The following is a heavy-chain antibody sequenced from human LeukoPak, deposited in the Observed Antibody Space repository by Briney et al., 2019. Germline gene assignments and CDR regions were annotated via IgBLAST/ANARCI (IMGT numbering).Heavy chain of an antibody. CDR3: ATYSSLNRREFQY. CDR1: GFTFSNYW. J-gene: IGHJ1*01. CDR2: IKTDGGEK. V-gene: IGHV3-7*01. Sequence: GGSLRLSCEGSGFTFSNYWMGWVRQAPGKGLQWVANIKTDGGEKYYVDSVKGRFTISRDNAKNSLHLQMNSLRAEDTAVYYCATYSSLNRREFQYWGQGTLLTVSS. D-gene: IGHD3-22*01.